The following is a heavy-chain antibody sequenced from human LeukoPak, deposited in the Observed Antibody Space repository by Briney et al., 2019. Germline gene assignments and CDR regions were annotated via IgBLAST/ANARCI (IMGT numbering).Heavy chain of an antibody. CDR3: TTYLTT. CDR1: GFTFTKAW. D-gene: IGHD4/OR15-4a*01. V-gene: IGHV3-15*01. CDR2: ITSTTDGGTT. J-gene: IGHJ4*02. Sequence: GGPLRLSCAVSGFTFTKAWMGWVRQAPGKGLEWVGRITSTTDGGTTDYAAPVRGRFTISRDDSKTTLYLQMNSLKTEDTAVYYCTTYLTTRGQGTLVTVSS.